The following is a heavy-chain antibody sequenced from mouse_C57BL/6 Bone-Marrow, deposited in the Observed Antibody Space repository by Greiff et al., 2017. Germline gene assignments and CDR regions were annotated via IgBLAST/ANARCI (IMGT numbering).Heavy chain of an antibody. CDR1: GYTFTSYW. CDR3: ARMNYGTRGY. J-gene: IGHJ4*01. Sequence: VQLQQPGAELVKPGASVKMSCKASGYTFTSYWITWVKQRPGQGLEWIGDIYPGSGSTNYNEKFKSKATLTVETSTRTAYMQRSSLTSEDSAVYYCARMNYGTRGYWGQGTSVTVSS. V-gene: IGHV1-55*01. D-gene: IGHD1-1*01. CDR2: IYPGSGST.